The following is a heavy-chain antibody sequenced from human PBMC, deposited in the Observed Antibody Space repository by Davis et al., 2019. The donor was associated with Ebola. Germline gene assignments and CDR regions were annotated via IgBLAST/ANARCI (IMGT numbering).Heavy chain of an antibody. CDR3: ARDRNWNLDY. Sequence: AASVKVSCKASGGTFNNYGIYWVRQAPGQGLEWMGWISAYNGNTNYAQKFQGRVTLTTDTSTSTAYMELRSLRSDDPAVYYCARDRNWNLDYWGQGTLVTVSS. CDR1: GGTFNNYG. CDR2: ISAYNGNT. D-gene: IGHD1-1*01. J-gene: IGHJ4*02. V-gene: IGHV1-18*01.